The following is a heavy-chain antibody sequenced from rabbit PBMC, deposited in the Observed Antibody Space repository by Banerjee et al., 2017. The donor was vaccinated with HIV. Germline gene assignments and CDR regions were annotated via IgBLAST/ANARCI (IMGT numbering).Heavy chain of an antibody. CDR1: GIDFSSNYW. CDR3: ARDYGYADYAGYGYYYGMDL. CDR2: MYTNTGST. J-gene: IGHJ6*01. D-gene: IGHD6-1*01. V-gene: IGHV1S45*01. Sequence: QEQLVESRGGLVQPGGSLTLTCKASGIDFSSNYWICWVRQAPGKGLELIACMYTNTGSTWYASWAKGRFTISKTSSTTVTLQMTSLTAADTATYFCARDYGYADYAGYGYYYGMDLWGPGTLVTVS.